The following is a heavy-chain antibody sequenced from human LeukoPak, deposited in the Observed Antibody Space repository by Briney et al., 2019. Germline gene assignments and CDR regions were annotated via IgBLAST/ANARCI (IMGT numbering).Heavy chain of an antibody. D-gene: IGHD1-26*01. CDR2: INPNSGGT. Sequence: ASVKVSCKASGYTFTGYYMHWVRQAPGQGLEWMGWINPNSGGTNYAQKFQGWVTMTRDTSISTAYMELSRLRSDDTAVYYCARELTLGATTAFDIWGQGTMVTVSS. CDR3: ARELTLGATTAFDI. V-gene: IGHV1-2*04. J-gene: IGHJ3*02. CDR1: GYTFTGYY.